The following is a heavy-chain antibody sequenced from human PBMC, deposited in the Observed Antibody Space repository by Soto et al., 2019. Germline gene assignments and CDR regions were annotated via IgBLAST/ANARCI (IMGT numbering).Heavy chain of an antibody. Sequence: SVKVSCKASGYTFTSYAMHWVRQAPGQRLEWMGWINAGNGNTKYSQKFQGRVTITRDTSASTAYMELSSLRSEDTAVYYCARRYGATGNYFDYWGQGTLVTVSS. CDR1: GYTFTSYA. D-gene: IGHD1-26*01. V-gene: IGHV1-3*01. CDR3: ARRYGATGNYFDY. CDR2: INAGNGNT. J-gene: IGHJ4*02.